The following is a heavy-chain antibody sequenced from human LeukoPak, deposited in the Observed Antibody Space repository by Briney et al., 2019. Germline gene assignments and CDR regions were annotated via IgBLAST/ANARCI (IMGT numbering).Heavy chain of an antibody. CDR1: GFTFDDYG. D-gene: IGHD2-15*01. J-gene: IGHJ4*02. CDR3: AKAPRSGGSGGLDY. V-gene: IGHV3-20*04. CDR2: INWNGGST. Sequence: GGSLRLSCAASGFTFDDYGMSWVRQAPGKGLEWVSGINWNGGSTGYADSVKGRFTISRDNSKNTLYLQMNSLRAEDTAVYYCAKAPRSGGSGGLDYWGQGTLVTVSS.